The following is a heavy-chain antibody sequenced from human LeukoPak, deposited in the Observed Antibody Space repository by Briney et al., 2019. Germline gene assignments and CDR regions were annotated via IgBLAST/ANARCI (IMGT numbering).Heavy chain of an antibody. V-gene: IGHV4-39*07. CDR3: ARDPCSSINCPLRF. J-gene: IGHJ4*02. CDR1: GGSISSSSYY. D-gene: IGHD2-2*01. Sequence: SETLSLTCTVSGGSISSSSYYWGWIRQPPGKGLEWIGSIYYSGSTYYNPSLKSRVTISVDTSKNQFSLKLSSVTAADTAVYYCARDPCSSINCPLRFWGQGTLVTVSS. CDR2: IYYSGST.